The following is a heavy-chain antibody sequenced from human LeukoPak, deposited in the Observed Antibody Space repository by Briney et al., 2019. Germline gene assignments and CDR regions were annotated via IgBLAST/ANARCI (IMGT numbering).Heavy chain of an antibody. D-gene: IGHD6-13*01. J-gene: IGHJ4*02. Sequence: PGGSLRLSCAASGFTFSSYGMHWVRQAPGKGLEWVAFIRYDGSNKYYADSVKSRFTISRDNSKNTLYLQMNSLRDEDTAVYYCAKDLYSRIIDYWGQGTLVTVSS. V-gene: IGHV3-30*02. CDR3: AKDLYSRIIDY. CDR2: IRYDGSNK. CDR1: GFTFSSYG.